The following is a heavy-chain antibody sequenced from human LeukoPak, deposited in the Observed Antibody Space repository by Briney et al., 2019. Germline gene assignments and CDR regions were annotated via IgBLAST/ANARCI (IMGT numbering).Heavy chain of an antibody. CDR1: GFTVSTNY. D-gene: IGHD7-27*01. CDR2: TYSGGST. J-gene: IGHJ5*02. Sequence: PGGSLRLSCAASGFTVSTNYMTWVRQAPGKGLEWVSVTYSGGSTYYADSVKGRFIISRDNSKNTLYLQMNSLRAEDTALYYCSRNWGSDNWFDPWGQGTLVTVSS. CDR3: SRNWGSDNWFDP. V-gene: IGHV3-53*01.